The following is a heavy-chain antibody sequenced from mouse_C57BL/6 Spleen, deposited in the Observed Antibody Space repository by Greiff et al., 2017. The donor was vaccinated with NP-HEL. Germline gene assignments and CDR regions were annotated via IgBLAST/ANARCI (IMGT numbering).Heavy chain of an antibody. J-gene: IGHJ2*01. Sequence: QVQLQQPGAELVKPGASVKVSCKASGYTFTSYWMHWVKQRPGQGLEWIGRIHPSDSDTNYNQKFKGKATLTVDKSSSTAYMQLSSLTSEDSAVYYCAIYAYYYGSSPHFDYWGQGTTLTVSS. CDR1: GYTFTSYW. CDR3: AIYAYYYGSSPHFDY. D-gene: IGHD1-1*01. V-gene: IGHV1-74*01. CDR2: IHPSDSDT.